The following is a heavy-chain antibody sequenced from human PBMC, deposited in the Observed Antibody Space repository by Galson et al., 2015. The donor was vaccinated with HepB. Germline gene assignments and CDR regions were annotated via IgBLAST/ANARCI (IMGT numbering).Heavy chain of an antibody. D-gene: IGHD6-13*01. CDR1: DFSFTNYW. Sequence: QSGAEVKKPGESLKISCKGSDFSFTNYWIGWVRQMAGKGLEWMGIIYPDDSDTRYSPSFQGQVTISADKSISTAYLQWSSLKASDTAMYYCATTAAAGIPFDQWGQGTLVTVSS. V-gene: IGHV5-51*01. CDR3: ATTAAAGIPFDQ. CDR2: IYPDDSDT. J-gene: IGHJ4*02.